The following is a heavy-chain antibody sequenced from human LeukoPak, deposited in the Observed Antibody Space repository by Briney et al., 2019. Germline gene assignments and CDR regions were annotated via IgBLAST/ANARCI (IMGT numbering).Heavy chain of an antibody. J-gene: IGHJ1*01. D-gene: IGHD6-13*01. V-gene: IGHV4-34*01. CDR2: INHSGST. CDR3: TSGWYPFHH. Sequence: SETLSLTCAVYGGSFSDYYWSWIRQPPGKGLEWIGEINHSGSTNYNPSLKSRVTISLDTSKNQFSLKLSSVTAADTAVYYCTSGWYPFHHWGQGTLVTVSS. CDR1: GGSFSDYY.